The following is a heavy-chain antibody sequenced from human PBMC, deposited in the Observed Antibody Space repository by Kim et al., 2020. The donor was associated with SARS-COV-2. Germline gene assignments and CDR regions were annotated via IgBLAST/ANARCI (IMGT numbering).Heavy chain of an antibody. Sequence: SETLSLTCTVSGGSISSGGYYWSWIRQHPGKGLEWIGYSFSMGSPTSTRSSKSRVTISVDTFKNQFSLKLSSVTAADTAVYYCARNIGITMIVVVTGWFDPWGQGTLVTVSS. D-gene: IGHD3-22*01. J-gene: IGHJ5*02. V-gene: IGHV4-31*03. CDR1: GGSISSGGYY. CDR3: ARNIGITMIVVVTGWFDP. CDR2: SFSMGSP.